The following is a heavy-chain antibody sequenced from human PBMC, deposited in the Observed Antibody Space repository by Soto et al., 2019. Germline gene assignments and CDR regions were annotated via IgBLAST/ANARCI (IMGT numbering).Heavy chain of an antibody. CDR1: GFTFSNYW. J-gene: IGHJ4*02. D-gene: IGHD3-22*01. Sequence: SLRLSCAASGFTFSNYWMHWVRQPPGKGLMWVSHINSDGRSTNYADSVKGRFTISRDNAKNMLYLQMNSLRAEDTAVYYCASSECCYYDSSGYYFWGQGTLVTVSS. CDR2: INSDGRST. CDR3: ASSECCYYDSSGYYF. V-gene: IGHV3-74*01.